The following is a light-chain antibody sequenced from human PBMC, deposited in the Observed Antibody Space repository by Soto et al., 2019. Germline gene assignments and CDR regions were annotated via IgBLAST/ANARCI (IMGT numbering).Light chain of an antibody. J-gene: IGKJ5*01. Sequence: EIVMTQSPATLSVSPGERATLSCRAGQGVTTNFAWYQQKSGQAPGLLIYGASNRATGIPDRFSGSGSGTDFTLTISRLEPEDFAVYYCQQYNTWRSITFGQGTRLEIK. CDR2: GAS. CDR1: QGVTTN. V-gene: IGKV3D-15*01. CDR3: QQYNTWRSIT.